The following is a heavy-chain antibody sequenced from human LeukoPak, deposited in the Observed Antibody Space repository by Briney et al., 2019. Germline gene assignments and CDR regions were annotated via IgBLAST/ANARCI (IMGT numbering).Heavy chain of an antibody. D-gene: IGHD2-8*01. Sequence: PGRSLRLSCAASGFTFSSYWMHWVRQAPGKGLVWVSRINSDGSSTNYADSVKGRFTISRDNAKNTLYLQMNSLRAEDTAVYYCARVSELVLRGPFDPWGQGTLVTVSS. J-gene: IGHJ5*02. CDR1: GFTFSSYW. V-gene: IGHV3-74*01. CDR3: ARVSELVLRGPFDP. CDR2: INSDGSST.